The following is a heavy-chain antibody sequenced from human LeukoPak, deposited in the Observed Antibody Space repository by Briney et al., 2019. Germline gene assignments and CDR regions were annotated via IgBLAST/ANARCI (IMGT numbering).Heavy chain of an antibody. Sequence: PGGSLRLSCVASHFTFSHYGMHWVRQAPGKGLEWVSVIWNDASNQYYADSVKGRFTISRDNSQNTVYLQMNSLRAEDTAVYYCAKDAQRGFDYSNSLENWGQGTRVSVSS. CDR1: HFTFSHYG. CDR2: IWNDASNQ. D-gene: IGHD4-11*01. CDR3: AKDAQRGFDYSNSLEN. V-gene: IGHV3-33*06. J-gene: IGHJ4*02.